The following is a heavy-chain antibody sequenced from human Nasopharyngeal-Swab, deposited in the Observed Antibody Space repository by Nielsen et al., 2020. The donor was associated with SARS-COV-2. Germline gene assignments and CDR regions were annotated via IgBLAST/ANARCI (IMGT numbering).Heavy chain of an antibody. V-gene: IGHV4-39*07. D-gene: IGHD1-26*01. CDR2: IYYSGST. Sequence: SETLSLTCTVSGGSISSSSYYWGWIRQPPGKGLEWIGSIYYSGSTYYNPSLKSRVTISVDTSKNQFSLKVNSVTAADTAVYYCARGEDSGIYYYAYWGQGTLVTVSS. J-gene: IGHJ4*02. CDR3: ARGEDSGIYYYAY. CDR1: GGSISSSSYY.